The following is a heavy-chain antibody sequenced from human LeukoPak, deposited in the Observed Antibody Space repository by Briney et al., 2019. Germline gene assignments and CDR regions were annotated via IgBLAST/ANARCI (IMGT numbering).Heavy chain of an antibody. CDR3: GRGLAVAGTPYYFDY. Sequence: SETLSLTCAVSGGSISSSNWWSWVRQPPGKGLEWIGEIYHSGSTNYNPSLKSRVTISVDKSKNQFSLKLSSVTAADTAVYYCGRGLAVAGTPYYFDYWGQGTLVTVSS. V-gene: IGHV4-4*02. J-gene: IGHJ4*02. CDR1: GGSISSSNW. CDR2: IYHSGST. D-gene: IGHD6-19*01.